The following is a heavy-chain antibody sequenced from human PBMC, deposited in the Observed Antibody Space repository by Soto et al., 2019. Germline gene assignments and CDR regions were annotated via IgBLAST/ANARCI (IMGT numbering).Heavy chain of an antibody. V-gene: IGHV1-69*08. D-gene: IGHD3-16*02. J-gene: IGHJ5*02. CDR3: ARDIVSTTGCFDP. CDR2: IIPILGTP. Sequence: SVKVSCKVSGDTFSTYSISWVRQAPGQGLEWLGGIIPILGTPSYAQRFQDRVTITADTSISTAYMDLTRLKSDDTAVYYCARDIVSTTGCFDPWGQGTLVTVSS. CDR1: GDTFSTYS.